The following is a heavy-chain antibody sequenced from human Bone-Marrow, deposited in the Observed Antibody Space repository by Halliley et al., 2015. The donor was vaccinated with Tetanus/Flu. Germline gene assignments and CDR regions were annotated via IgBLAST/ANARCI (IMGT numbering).Heavy chain of an antibody. CDR3: ARAQSVEVDVPAIHFDY. CDR2: ISFDGSNE. Sequence: SLRLSCVASGFSFSSFGMHWVRQPPGRGLEWVADISFDGSNEYYADSVRGRFTISRDNSKNTVYLHLTSLRADDTAVYYCARAQSVEVDVPAIHFDYWGQGALVTVSS. V-gene: IGHV3-30*03. CDR1: GFSFSSFG. J-gene: IGHJ4*02. D-gene: IGHD2-15*01.